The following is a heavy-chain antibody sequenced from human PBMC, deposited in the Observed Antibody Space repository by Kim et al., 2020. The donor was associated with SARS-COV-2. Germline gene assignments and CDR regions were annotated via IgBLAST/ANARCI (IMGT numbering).Heavy chain of an antibody. V-gene: IGHV3-48*02. D-gene: IGHD3-22*01. Sequence: GGSLRLSCAASGFTFSSYSMNWVRQAPGKGLEWVSYISSSSSTIYYADSVKGRFTISRDNAKNSLYLQMNSLRDEDTAVYYCARVDYYDSSGEHFDYWGQGTLVTVSS. CDR1: GFTFSSYS. CDR2: ISSSSSTI. CDR3: ARVDYYDSSGEHFDY. J-gene: IGHJ4*02.